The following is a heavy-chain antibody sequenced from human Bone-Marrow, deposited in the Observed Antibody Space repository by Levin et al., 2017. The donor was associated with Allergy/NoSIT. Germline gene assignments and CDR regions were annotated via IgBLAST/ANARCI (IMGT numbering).Heavy chain of an antibody. Sequence: GESLKISCVASGFTFSSYAMSWVRQAPGKGLEWVSAISDSAGNTHYADSVKGRFIISRDNSKNTLYLQMNSLTAEDTAVYYCANGYCTSSSCRTTQYNWFDPWGQGTLVTVSS. CDR1: GFTFSSYA. J-gene: IGHJ5*02. D-gene: IGHD2-2*03. CDR3: ANGYCTSSSCRTTQYNWFDP. CDR2: ISDSAGNT. V-gene: IGHV3-23*01.